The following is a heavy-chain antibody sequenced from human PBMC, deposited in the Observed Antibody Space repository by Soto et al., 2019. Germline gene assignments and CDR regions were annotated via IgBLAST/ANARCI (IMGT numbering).Heavy chain of an antibody. V-gene: IGHV3-7*01. CDR1: GFSFSDYW. CDR2: IKQDGSEK. J-gene: IGHJ6*03. D-gene: IGHD2-2*01. Sequence: EVQLVESGGGLVQPGGSLRLSCAAAGFSFSDYWMTWVRQPPGKGLEWVANIKQDGSEKYYADSVKGRFTISRDNAKSSLYLEMKSLRAEDTAVYYCARSRAGRTAASYYDYMDVWGKGTTVTVSS. CDR3: ARSRAGRTAASYYDYMDV.